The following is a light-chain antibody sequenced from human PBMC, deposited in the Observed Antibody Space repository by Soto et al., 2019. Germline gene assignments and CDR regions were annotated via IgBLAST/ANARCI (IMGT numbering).Light chain of an antibody. Sequence: DIQMTQSPSTLAAFVGDRVTITCRASQSISTWLAWYQQKVGKAPKLLIYEASSLESGAPSRFSGSGSGTEFTLTISSLQPDDFATYYGHQYYSYSRTFGRGTKVEVK. J-gene: IGKJ1*01. CDR3: HQYYSYSRT. CDR2: EAS. CDR1: QSISTW. V-gene: IGKV1-5*03.